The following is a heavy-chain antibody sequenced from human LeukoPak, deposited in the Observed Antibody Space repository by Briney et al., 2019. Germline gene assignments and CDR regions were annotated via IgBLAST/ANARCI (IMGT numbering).Heavy chain of an antibody. Sequence: GGSLRLSCAVSGFIIHSYYMSWLRLAPGKGLEWVSVIYRDGQTSYADSVKGRFTISRDNSENTLYVEVNNLRAEDTAVYYCTTGLRYFDWPYLDYWGQGTLVTVSS. V-gene: IGHV3-53*01. CDR3: TTGLRYFDWPYLDY. D-gene: IGHD3-9*01. J-gene: IGHJ4*02. CDR2: IYRDGQT. CDR1: GFIIHSYY.